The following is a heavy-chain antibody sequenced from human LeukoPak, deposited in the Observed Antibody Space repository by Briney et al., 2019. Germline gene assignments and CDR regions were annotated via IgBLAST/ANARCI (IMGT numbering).Heavy chain of an antibody. CDR3: ARFLRMYYYGSGYMDV. D-gene: IGHD3-10*01. V-gene: IGHV3-7*01. J-gene: IGHJ6*03. CDR1: GFTFSSYW. Sequence: GGSLRLSCAASGFTFSSYWMSWVRQARGKGLEWVANIKQDGSEKYYVDSVKGRFTISRDNAKNSLYLQMNSLRAEDTAVYYCARFLRMYYYGSGYMDVWGKGTTVTISS. CDR2: IKQDGSEK.